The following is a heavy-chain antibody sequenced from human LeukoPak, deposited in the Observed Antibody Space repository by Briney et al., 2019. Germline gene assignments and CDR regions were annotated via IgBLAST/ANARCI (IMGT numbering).Heavy chain of an antibody. J-gene: IGHJ4*02. CDR3: AKVSIVVVPAASGEY. CDR1: GFTFSSYG. CDR2: IRYGGSNK. D-gene: IGHD2-2*01. Sequence: GSLRLSCAASGFTFSSYGMHWVRQAPGKGLEWVAFIRYGGSNKYYADSVKGRFTISRDNSKNTLYLQMNSLRAEDTAVYYCAKVSIVVVPAASGEYWGQGTLVTVSS. V-gene: IGHV3-30*02.